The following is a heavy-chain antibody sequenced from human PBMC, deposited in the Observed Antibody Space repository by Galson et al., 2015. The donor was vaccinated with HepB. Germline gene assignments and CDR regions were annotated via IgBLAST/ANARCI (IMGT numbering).Heavy chain of an antibody. V-gene: IGHV3-33*01. CDR3: ARDPEWPPTDYYFDY. CDR1: GFTFSSYG. CDR2: IWYDGSNK. Sequence: SLRLSCAASGFTFSSYGMHWVRQAPGKGLEWVAVIWYDGSNKYYADSVKGRFTISRDNSKNTLYLQMNSLRAEDTAVYYCARDPEWPPTDYYFDYWGQGTLVTVSS. D-gene: IGHD3-3*01. J-gene: IGHJ4*02.